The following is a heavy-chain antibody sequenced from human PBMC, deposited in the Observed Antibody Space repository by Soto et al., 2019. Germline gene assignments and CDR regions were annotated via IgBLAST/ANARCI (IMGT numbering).Heavy chain of an antibody. D-gene: IGHD7-27*01. CDR1: GASISSYY. V-gene: IGHV4-59*01. CDR3: ARLSRTSGNWALDY. Sequence: SETLSLTCTVSGASISSYYLSWIRQPPGKGLKWIGYIYYSGSTNYNPSLKSRVTISVDTSKNQFSLKVSSVTATDTAVYYCARLSRTSGNWALDYWGQGTLVTVYS. CDR2: IYYSGST. J-gene: IGHJ4*02.